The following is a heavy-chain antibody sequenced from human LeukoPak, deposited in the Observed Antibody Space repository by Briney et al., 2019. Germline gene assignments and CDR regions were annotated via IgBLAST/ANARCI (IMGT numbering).Heavy chain of an antibody. CDR3: ARSPITMIVVVIDY. D-gene: IGHD3-22*01. J-gene: IGHJ4*02. CDR2: ISAYNGNT. V-gene: IGHV1-18*01. Sequence: EASAKVSCKASGYTFTSYGISWVRQAPGQGLEWMGWISAYNGNTNYAQKLQGRVTMTTDTSTSTAYMELRSLRSDDTAVYYCARSPITMIVVVIDYWGQGTLVTVSS. CDR1: GYTFTSYG.